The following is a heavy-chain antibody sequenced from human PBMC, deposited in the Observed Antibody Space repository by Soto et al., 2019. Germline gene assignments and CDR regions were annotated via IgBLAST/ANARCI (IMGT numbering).Heavy chain of an antibody. V-gene: IGHV3-33*01. CDR3: ARGAPDTARTLGDS. D-gene: IGHD5-18*01. CDR2: IWYDGSNK. J-gene: IGHJ4*02. Sequence: QVQLVESGGGVVQPGRSLRLSCAASGFTFSSYGMHWVRQAPGKGLEWVAVIWYDGSNKYYADSVKGRFTISRDNSKNTLYLQMNSLRAEDTAVYYCARGAPDTARTLGDSWGQGTLVTVSS. CDR1: GFTFSSYG.